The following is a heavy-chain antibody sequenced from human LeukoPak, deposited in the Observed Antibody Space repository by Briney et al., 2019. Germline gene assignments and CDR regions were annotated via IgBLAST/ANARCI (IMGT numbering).Heavy chain of an antibody. V-gene: IGHV1-8*01. Sequence: ASVKVSCKSSGYTFTSYDINWVRQATGQGLEWMGWMNPNSGNTGYAQKFQGRVSMTWNTSISTAYMELSSLKSEDTAVYYCAKIGAAARRTPNPRWFDPWGQGTLVTVSS. D-gene: IGHD6-6*01. CDR1: GYTFTSYD. CDR2: MNPNSGNT. J-gene: IGHJ5*02. CDR3: AKIGAAARRTPNPRWFDP.